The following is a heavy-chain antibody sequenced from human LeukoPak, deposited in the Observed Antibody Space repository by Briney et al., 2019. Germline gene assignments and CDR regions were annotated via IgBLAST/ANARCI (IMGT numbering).Heavy chain of an antibody. Sequence: SETLSLTCTVSGGSISSYYWSWIRQPPGKGLEWIGYIYYSGSTNYNPSLKSRVTISVDTSKNQFSLKLSSVTAADTAVYYCARWLTMVRGAHSPWGQGTLVTVSS. CDR2: IYYSGST. CDR1: GGSISSYY. V-gene: IGHV4-59*01. J-gene: IGHJ5*02. CDR3: ARWLTMVRGAHSP. D-gene: IGHD3-10*01.